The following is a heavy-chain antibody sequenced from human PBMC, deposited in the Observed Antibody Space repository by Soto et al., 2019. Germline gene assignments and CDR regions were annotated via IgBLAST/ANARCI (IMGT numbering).Heavy chain of an antibody. J-gene: IGHJ4*02. CDR3: VRDRFGYGDSGD. CDR2: IIPILGIA. V-gene: IGHV1-69*04. CDR1: GGTFSSYT. D-gene: IGHD4-17*01. Sequence: ASVKVSCKASGGTFSSYTISWVRQAPGQGLEWMGRIIPILGIANYAQKFQGRVTITRDTSTSTVYLELSSLRAEDSAMYYCVRDRFGYGDSGDWGQGTLVTVSS.